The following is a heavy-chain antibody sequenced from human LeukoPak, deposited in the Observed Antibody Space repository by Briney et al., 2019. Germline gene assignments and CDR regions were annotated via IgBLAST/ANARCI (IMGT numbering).Heavy chain of an antibody. CDR1: GGSISSSSYY. V-gene: IGHV4-39*07. D-gene: IGHD3-10*01. CDR3: ARGAETDITMVRGVHFDY. J-gene: IGHJ4*02. CDR2: INHSGST. Sequence: SETLSLTCTVSGGSISSSSYYCSWIRQPPGKGLEWIGEINHSGSTNYNPSLKSRVTISVDTSKNQFSLKLSSVTAADTAVYYCARGAETDITMVRGVHFDYWGQGTLVTVSS.